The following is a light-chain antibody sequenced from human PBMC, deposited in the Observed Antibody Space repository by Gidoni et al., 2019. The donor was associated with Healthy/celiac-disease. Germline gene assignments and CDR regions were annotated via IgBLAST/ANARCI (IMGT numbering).Light chain of an antibody. CDR3: QQYNSYPIT. CDR1: QSISSW. V-gene: IGKV1-5*03. CDR2: KAS. Sequence: DIQMTPSPSTLSASVGDRVTITCRASQSISSWLAWYQQKPGKAPKLLIYKASSLESGVPSRFSGSGSGTEVTLTISSLQPDDFATYYCQQYNSYPITFGQGTRLEIK. J-gene: IGKJ5*01.